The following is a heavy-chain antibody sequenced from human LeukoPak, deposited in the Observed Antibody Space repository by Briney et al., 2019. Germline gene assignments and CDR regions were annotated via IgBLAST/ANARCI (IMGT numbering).Heavy chain of an antibody. J-gene: IGHJ4*02. D-gene: IGHD4/OR15-4a*01. CDR2: IYSDNT. CDR3: ARRAGAYSHPYDY. V-gene: IGHV3-53*01. Sequence: GGSLRLSCTVSGFTVSSNSMSWVRQAPGKGLEWVSFIYSDNTHYSYSVKGRVSISRDNSKKTLYLQMNSLRADDTAVYYCARRAGAYSHPYDYGGQGTLVTVSS. CDR1: GFTVSSNS.